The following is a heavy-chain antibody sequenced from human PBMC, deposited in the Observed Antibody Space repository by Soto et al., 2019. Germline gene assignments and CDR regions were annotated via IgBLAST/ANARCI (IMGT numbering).Heavy chain of an antibody. CDR1: GYTFTSYA. Sequence: QVQLVQSGAEVKKPGASVKVSCKASGYTFTSYAMHWVRQAPGQRLEWMGWINAGNGNTKYSQKFQGRVTITGDTSASTAYMELSSLRSEDTAVYYCAGGGSGSYYIFDYWGQGTLVTVSS. V-gene: IGHV1-3*01. CDR3: AGGGSGSYYIFDY. D-gene: IGHD1-26*01. J-gene: IGHJ4*02. CDR2: INAGNGNT.